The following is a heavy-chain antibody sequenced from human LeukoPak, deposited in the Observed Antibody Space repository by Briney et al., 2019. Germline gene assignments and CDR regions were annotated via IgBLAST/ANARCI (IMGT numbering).Heavy chain of an antibody. V-gene: IGHV3-23*01. CDR2: ISARGDVT. CDR3: AKAASGSGSYYNDY. D-gene: IGHD3-10*01. Sequence: PGGSLRLSCAASGFTFSIYGMGWVRQAPGKGLEWVSGISARGDVTYYADSVKGRFTLSRDNSRNTLYVEMNSLRAEDTAVYYCAKAASGSGSYYNDYWGQGTLVTVSS. CDR1: GFTFSIYG. J-gene: IGHJ4*02.